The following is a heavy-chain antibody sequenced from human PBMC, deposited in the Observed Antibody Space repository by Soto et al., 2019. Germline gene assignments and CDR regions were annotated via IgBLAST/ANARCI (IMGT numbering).Heavy chain of an antibody. Sequence: QVQLVQSGAEVREPGASVKVSCKASGYTFTIYHMHWVRQAPGQGLEWMGWINPASGGTKYAQKFQGGVTLTRDTSISTVYMELSRLNSDDTAVYYCAREIRSGYYKYWYFDLWGRGTLVTVSS. D-gene: IGHD3-3*01. V-gene: IGHV1-2*02. CDR2: INPASGGT. CDR3: AREIRSGYYKYWYFDL. J-gene: IGHJ2*01. CDR1: GYTFTIYH.